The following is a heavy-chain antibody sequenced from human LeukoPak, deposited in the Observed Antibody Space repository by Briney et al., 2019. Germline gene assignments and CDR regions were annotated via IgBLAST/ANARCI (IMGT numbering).Heavy chain of an antibody. J-gene: IGHJ6*03. Sequence: PGGSLRLSCAASGFAFSSYWMHWVRQAPGKGLVWVSRINSDGSSTLYADSVKGRFTISRDNAKNTLYLQMNSLRAEDTAVYYCARDITMVRGSTRDYYMDVWGKGTTVTISS. CDR1: GFAFSSYW. CDR3: ARDITMVRGSTRDYYMDV. V-gene: IGHV3-74*01. CDR2: INSDGSST. D-gene: IGHD3-10*01.